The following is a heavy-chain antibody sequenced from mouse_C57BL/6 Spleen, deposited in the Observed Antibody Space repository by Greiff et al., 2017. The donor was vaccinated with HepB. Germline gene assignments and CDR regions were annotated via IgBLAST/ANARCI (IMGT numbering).Heavy chain of an antibody. V-gene: IGHV1-82*01. CDR1: GYAFSSSW. Sequence: QVQLQQSGPELVKPGASVKISCKASGYAFSSSWMNWVKQRPGKGLEWIGRIYPGVGDTNYNGKFKGKATLTADKSSSTAYMQLSSLTSEDSAVYFCARDLPYYYGSIHWYFDVWGTGTTVTVSS. CDR2: IYPGVGDT. CDR3: ARDLPYYYGSIHWYFDV. D-gene: IGHD1-1*01. J-gene: IGHJ1*03.